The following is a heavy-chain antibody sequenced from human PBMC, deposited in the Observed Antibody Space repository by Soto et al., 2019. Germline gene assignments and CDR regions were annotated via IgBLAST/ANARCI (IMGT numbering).Heavy chain of an antibody. J-gene: IGHJ6*03. CDR3: AMVRGGGDYYYYYMDV. V-gene: IGHV1-8*01. CDR2: MNPNSGNT. Sequence: QVQLVQSGAEVKKPGASVKVSCKASGYTFTSYDINWVRQATGQGLEWMGWMNPNSGNTGYAQKFQGRVTVTRNTSISPAYMELSSLRSEVTAVYYWAMVRGGGDYYYYYMDVWGKGTTVPVSS. CDR1: GYTFTSYD. D-gene: IGHD3-10*01.